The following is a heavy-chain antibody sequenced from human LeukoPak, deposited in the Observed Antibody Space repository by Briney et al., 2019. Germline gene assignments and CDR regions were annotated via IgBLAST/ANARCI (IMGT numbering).Heavy chain of an antibody. CDR3: ARDGFVWASGIDYGWFDY. D-gene: IGHD4-17*01. J-gene: IGHJ4*02. CDR2: ISSSSSTI. CDR1: GFSFSTYT. V-gene: IGHV3-48*01. Sequence: GGSLRLSCAASGFSFSTYTMNWVRQAPGKGLDWVSYISSSSSTIYYADSVKGRFTISRDNANNSLYLQMNSLRAEDTAVYYCARDGFVWASGIDYGWFDYWGRGTLVTVSS.